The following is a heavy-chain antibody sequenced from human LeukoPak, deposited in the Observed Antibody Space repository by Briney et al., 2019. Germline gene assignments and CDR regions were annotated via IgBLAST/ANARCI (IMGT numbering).Heavy chain of an antibody. J-gene: IGHJ3*02. CDR3: ARVRRFYYDSSTKGAFDI. Sequence: PSETLSLTCTVSGGSISSYYWSWIRQPAGKGLEWIGYIYYSGSTNYNPSLKSRVTISVDTSKNQFSLKLSSVTAADTAVYYCARVRRFYYDSSTKGAFDIWGQGTMVTVSS. CDR1: GGSISSYY. V-gene: IGHV4-59*12. D-gene: IGHD3-22*01. CDR2: IYYSGST.